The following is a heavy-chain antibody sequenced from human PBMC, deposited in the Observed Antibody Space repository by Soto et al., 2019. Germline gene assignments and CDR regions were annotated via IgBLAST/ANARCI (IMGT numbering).Heavy chain of an antibody. Sequence: QVQLVQSGAEVKKPGSSVRVSCKASGGMFYSSAINWVRQAPGQGLEWMGGIVPMNGSPKYAQEFLGRVTISADASATTAYMDLSGLKSEDTAVYYCARGGSGYTWFNEFWGQGTLVTVSS. CDR3: ARGGSGYTWFNEF. J-gene: IGHJ4*02. CDR1: GGMFYSSA. D-gene: IGHD3-22*01. CDR2: IVPMNGSP. V-gene: IGHV1-69*01.